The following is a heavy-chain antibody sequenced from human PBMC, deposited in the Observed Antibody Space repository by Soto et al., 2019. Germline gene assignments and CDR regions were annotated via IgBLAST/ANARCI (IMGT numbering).Heavy chain of an antibody. D-gene: IGHD2-15*01. J-gene: IGHJ6*02. CDR2: ISYDGSNK. CDR3: AKDQYCSGGSCYYYSHYGMDV. V-gene: IGHV3-30*18. CDR1: GFTFSSYG. Sequence: GVSLRLSCAASGFTFSSYGMHWVRQAPGKGLEWVAVISYDGSNKYYADSVKGRFTISRDNSKNTLYLQMNSLRAEDTAVYYCAKDQYCSGGSCYYYSHYGMDVWGQGTTVTVSS.